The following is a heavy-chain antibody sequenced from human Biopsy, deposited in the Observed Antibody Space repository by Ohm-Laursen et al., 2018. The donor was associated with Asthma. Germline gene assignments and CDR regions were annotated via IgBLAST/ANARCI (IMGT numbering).Heavy chain of an antibody. CDR3: ARQSGQDYGDSSGFDI. CDR2: VSSDGHNK. CDR1: GFVFSQCG. J-gene: IGHJ3*02. V-gene: IGHV3-30*03. D-gene: IGHD3-22*01. Sequence: RSLRLSCAASGFVFSQCGMHWVRQGPGKGLEWVALVSSDGHNKYYEDSVKGRFTISRDNSRKRLYLQINRLTVEDSAVYFCARQSGQDYGDSSGFDIWGQGTKVVVSS.